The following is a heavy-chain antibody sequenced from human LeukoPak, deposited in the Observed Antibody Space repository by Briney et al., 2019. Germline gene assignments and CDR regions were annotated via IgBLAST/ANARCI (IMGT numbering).Heavy chain of an antibody. CDR1: GFTFSSYS. D-gene: IGHD3-3*01. Sequence: PGGSLRLSCAASGFTFSSYSMNWVRQAPGKGLEWVSSISSSSSYIYYADSVKGRSTISRDNAKNSLYLQMNSLRAEDTAVFYCARTPYDFWSASYSYYFDYWGQGTLVTVSS. J-gene: IGHJ4*02. CDR2: ISSSSSYI. CDR3: ARTPYDFWSASYSYYFDY. V-gene: IGHV3-21*01.